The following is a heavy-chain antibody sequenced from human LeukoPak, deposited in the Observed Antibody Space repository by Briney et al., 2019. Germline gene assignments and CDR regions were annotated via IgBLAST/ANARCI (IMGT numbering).Heavy chain of an antibody. D-gene: IGHD5-12*01. V-gene: IGHV4-39*01. Sequence: SETLSLTCTVSGGSISGGSHHWGWFRQSPGKGLEWIGSLYLSRTTYYNPSHNSRVTISVDTSKNQFSLQLNSVTAADTAVYYCVRHDGRGGATMGSLDSWGQGSLVTVSS. J-gene: IGHJ4*02. CDR2: LYLSRTT. CDR3: VRHDGRGGATMGSLDS. CDR1: GGSISGGSHH.